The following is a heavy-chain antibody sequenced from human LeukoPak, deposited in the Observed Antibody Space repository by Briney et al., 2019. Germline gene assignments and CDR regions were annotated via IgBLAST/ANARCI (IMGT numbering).Heavy chain of an antibody. CDR3: ARVYYYGSWFDP. V-gene: IGHV3-53*01. CDR1: GFTVNSNY. D-gene: IGHD3-10*01. Sequence: QPGGSLRLSCAASGFTVNSNYMSWVRQAPGKGLEWVSAIYSSGRTYYADSVKGRFTISRDNSKNTLYLQMNSLRAEDTAVYYCARVYYYGSWFDPWGQGTLVTVSS. J-gene: IGHJ5*02. CDR2: IYSSGRT.